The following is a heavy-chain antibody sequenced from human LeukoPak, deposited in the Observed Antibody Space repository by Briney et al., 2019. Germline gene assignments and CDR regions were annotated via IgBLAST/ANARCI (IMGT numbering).Heavy chain of an antibody. J-gene: IGHJ3*02. V-gene: IGHV4-38-2*02. CDR2: IYHSGST. Sequence: PSETLSLTCAVSGYSISSGYYWGWIRQPPGTGLEWIGSIYHSGSTYYNPSLKSRVTISVDTSKNQFSLKLSSVTAADTAVYYCARDPDYYDSSGYYQGAFDIWGQGTMVTVSS. CDR1: GYSISSGYY. D-gene: IGHD3-22*01. CDR3: ARDPDYYDSSGYYQGAFDI.